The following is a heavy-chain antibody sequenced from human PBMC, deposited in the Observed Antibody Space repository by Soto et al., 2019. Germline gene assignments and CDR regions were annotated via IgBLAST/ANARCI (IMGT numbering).Heavy chain of an antibody. J-gene: IGHJ4*02. CDR1: GGSFSGYY. D-gene: IGHD3-9*01. CDR2: INHSGST. Sequence: PSETLSLTCAVYGGSFSGYYWSWIRQPPGKGLEWIGEINHSGSTNYNPSLKSRVTISVDTSKNQFSLKLSSVTAADTAVYYCARLGRYSHWGQGTLVTVSS. V-gene: IGHV4-34*01. CDR3: ARLGRYSH.